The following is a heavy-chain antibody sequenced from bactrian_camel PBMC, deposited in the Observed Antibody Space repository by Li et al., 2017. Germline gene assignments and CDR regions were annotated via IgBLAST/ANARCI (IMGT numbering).Heavy chain of an antibody. CDR1: GLTSDSNC. Sequence: HVQLVESGGGSVQAGGSLRLSCTISGLTSDSNCMGWWRQAPGKEREAVAGYIGGGQPYYTDTVKGRFTISRDNAKNDMSLAMNSLKPEDTAIYYCAAARFRPGCPARASSFDAWGQGTQVTVS. J-gene: IGHJ6*01. D-gene: IGHD1*01. CDR2: YIGGGQP. V-gene: IGHV3S55*01. CDR3: AAARFRPGCPARASSFDA.